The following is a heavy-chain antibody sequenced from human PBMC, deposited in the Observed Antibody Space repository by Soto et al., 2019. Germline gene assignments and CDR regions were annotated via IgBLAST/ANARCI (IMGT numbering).Heavy chain of an antibody. D-gene: IGHD4-17*01. CDR3: ARDPAGYGGNSDWFDP. CDR2: IIPIFGTA. Sequence: GASVKVSCKASGGTFSSYAISWVRQAPGQGLEWMGGIIPIFGTANYAQKFQGRVTITADKSTSTAYMELSSLRSEDTAVYHCARDPAGYGGNSDWFDPWGQGTLVTVSS. J-gene: IGHJ5*02. CDR1: GGTFSSYA. V-gene: IGHV1-69*06.